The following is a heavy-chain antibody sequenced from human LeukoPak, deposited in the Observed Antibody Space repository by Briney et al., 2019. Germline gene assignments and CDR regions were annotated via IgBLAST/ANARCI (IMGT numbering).Heavy chain of an antibody. CDR3: ARDRHFYGSGSYQGSHKRAYYMDV. V-gene: IGHV3-48*03. J-gene: IGHJ6*03. CDR2: ISSSGSTI. CDR1: GFTFSSYE. Sequence: GGSLRLSCAASGFTFSSYEMNWVRQAAGKGLEWVSYISSSGSTIYYADSVKGRFTISRDNAKNSLYLQMNSLRAEDTAIYYCARDRHFYGSGSYQGSHKRAYYMDVWGKGTTVTISS. D-gene: IGHD3-10*01.